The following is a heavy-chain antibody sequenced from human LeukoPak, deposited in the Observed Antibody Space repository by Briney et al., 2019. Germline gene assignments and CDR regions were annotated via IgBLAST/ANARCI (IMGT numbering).Heavy chain of an antibody. CDR3: ARDPFDY. J-gene: IGHJ4*02. CDR2: ISYDGSNK. Sequence: GGSLRLSCAASGFTFSSYAMHWVRQAPGKGLEWVAVISYDGSNKYYADSVKGRFTISRDNSKNTLYLQMNSLRAEDTAAYYCARDPFDYWGQGTLVTVSS. CDR1: GFTFSSYA. V-gene: IGHV3-30-3*01.